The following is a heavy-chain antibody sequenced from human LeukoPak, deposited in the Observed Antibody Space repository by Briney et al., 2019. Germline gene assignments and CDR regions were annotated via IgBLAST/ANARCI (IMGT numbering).Heavy chain of an antibody. CDR3: ARGRDYGDYLTFCY. CDR2: IKQDGSEK. J-gene: IGHJ4*02. CDR1: GFTFSDHY. V-gene: IGHV3-7*01. D-gene: IGHD4-17*01. Sequence: GGSLRLSCAASGFTFSDHYMDWVRQAPGKGLEWVANIKQDGSEKYYVDSVKGRFTISRDNAKNSLYLQMNSLRAEDTAVYYCARGRDYGDYLTFCYWGQGTLVTVSS.